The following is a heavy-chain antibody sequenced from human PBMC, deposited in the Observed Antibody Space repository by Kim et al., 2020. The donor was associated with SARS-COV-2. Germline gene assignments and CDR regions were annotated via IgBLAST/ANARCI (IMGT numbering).Heavy chain of an antibody. Sequence: GESLKISCKASGYSFTNYWIGWVRQMPGKGLEWMGIIRPGDSETRYSPSFQGQVTLSVDKSTSTAYLQWSSLKTSDTAMYYCARQWEQYYDYWGQGTLVTVSS. V-gene: IGHV5-51*01. D-gene: IGHD1-26*01. J-gene: IGHJ4*02. CDR2: IRPGDSET. CDR1: GYSFTNYW. CDR3: ARQWEQYYDY.